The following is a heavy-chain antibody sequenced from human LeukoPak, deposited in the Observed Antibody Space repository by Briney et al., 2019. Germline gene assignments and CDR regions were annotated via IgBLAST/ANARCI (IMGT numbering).Heavy chain of an antibody. CDR2: MYYSGNT. CDR1: GGSFSGYY. CDR3: ARDGYPTGWFDP. V-gene: IGHV4-59*01. Sequence: PSETLSLTCAVYGGSFSGYYWSWIRQPPGKGLEWIGYMYYSGNTNYNPSLKSRVTISVDTSKNQFSLKLSSVTAADTAVYYCARDGYPTGWFDPWGQGTLVTVSS. D-gene: IGHD5-12*01. J-gene: IGHJ5*02.